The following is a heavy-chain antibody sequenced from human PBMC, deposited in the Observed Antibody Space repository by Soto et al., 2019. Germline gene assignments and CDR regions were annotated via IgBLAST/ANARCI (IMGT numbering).Heavy chain of an antibody. D-gene: IGHD6-13*01. J-gene: IGHJ4*02. CDR1: GGSISSNY. CDR2: VYNSGST. CDR3: ARYRREAVAGYTLDN. V-gene: IGHV4-59*01. Sequence: SETLSLTCTVSGGSISSNYWTWIRQPPGKGLEWIGYVYNSGSTNYNPSLKSRVTISEDTSKTQFSLKVNSMIAADTAVYYCARYRREAVAGYTLDNWGQGILVTVSS.